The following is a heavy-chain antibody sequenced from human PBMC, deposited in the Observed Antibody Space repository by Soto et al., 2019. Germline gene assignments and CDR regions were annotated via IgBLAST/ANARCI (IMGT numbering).Heavy chain of an antibody. CDR1: GGSISSGGYY. Sequence: QVQLQESGPGLVKPSQTLSLTCTVSGGSISSGGYYWSWIRQHPGKGLEWIGYIYYSGSTYYNPSLKSRVTISVDTSKNQFSLKLGSVTAADTAVYYCARGKGEIQLWEYYFDYWGQGTLVTVSS. V-gene: IGHV4-31*03. D-gene: IGHD5-18*01. J-gene: IGHJ4*02. CDR3: ARGKGEIQLWEYYFDY. CDR2: IYYSGST.